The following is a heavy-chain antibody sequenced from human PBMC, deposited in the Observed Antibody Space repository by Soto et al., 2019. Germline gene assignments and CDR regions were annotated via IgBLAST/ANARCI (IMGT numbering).Heavy chain of an antibody. J-gene: IGHJ5*02. CDR1: GYTFTTYA. Sequence: ASVKVSCKASGYTFTTYAIHWVRQAPGQRLEWMGWINAGNGKTKYSQKFQDRVTITRDTSATTAYMELSSLTSEDTAVYYCARAGDDCSTTSCYMIDPWGQGTLVTVSS. D-gene: IGHD2-2*02. CDR3: ARAGDDCSTTSCYMIDP. V-gene: IGHV1-3*01. CDR2: INAGNGKT.